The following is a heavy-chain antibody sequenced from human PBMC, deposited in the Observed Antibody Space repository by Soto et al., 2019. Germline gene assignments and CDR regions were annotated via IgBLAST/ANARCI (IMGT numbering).Heavy chain of an antibody. J-gene: IGHJ4*02. CDR3: ARGRVGTAHFDY. D-gene: IGHD2-21*02. Sequence: PGGSLRLSCAASGFTFTSNSMNWVRQAPGKGLEWISYITSSSSTIYYADSVKCRFTISRDNAKNSLYLQMNSLTDDDTAVYYCARGRVGTAHFDYWGQGALVTVSS. CDR2: ITSSSSTI. V-gene: IGHV3-48*02. CDR1: GFTFTSNS.